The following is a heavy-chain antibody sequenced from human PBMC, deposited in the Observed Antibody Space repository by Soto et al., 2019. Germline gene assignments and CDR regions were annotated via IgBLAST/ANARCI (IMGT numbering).Heavy chain of an antibody. V-gene: IGHV1-24*01. J-gene: IGHJ4*02. CDR3: ATDVYGDYAFDY. Sequence: VKVSCKVSGYTLTELSMHWVRQAPGKGLEWMGGFDPEDGETIYAQKFQGRVTMTEDTSTDTAYMELSSLRSEDTAVYYCATDVYGDYAFDYWGQGTPVTVSS. D-gene: IGHD4-17*01. CDR2: FDPEDGET. CDR1: GYTLTELS.